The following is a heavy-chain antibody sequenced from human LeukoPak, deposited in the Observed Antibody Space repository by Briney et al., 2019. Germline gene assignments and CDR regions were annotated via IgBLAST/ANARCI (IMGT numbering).Heavy chain of an antibody. D-gene: IGHD6-13*01. Sequence: PSETLSLTCSVSGGSVSSYYWSWVRQTPGKGLEWIGSIFYSGRTYYNPSLKSRVTMSVDTSKNQFSLRLSSVNAADTAVYYCARDILATSIAAPYYWGQGTLVTVSS. CDR2: IFYSGRT. V-gene: IGHV4-39*07. J-gene: IGHJ4*02. CDR3: ARDILATSIAAPYY. CDR1: GGSVSSYY.